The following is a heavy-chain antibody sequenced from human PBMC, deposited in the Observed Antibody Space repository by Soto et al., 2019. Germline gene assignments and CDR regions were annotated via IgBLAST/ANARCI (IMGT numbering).Heavy chain of an antibody. D-gene: IGHD1-1*01. CDR1: GFNFSSYG. CDR2: ISYDGNNK. Sequence: QPGGSLRLSCGASGFNFSSYGMHWVRQAPGKGLEWVAVISYDGNNKDYADSVKGRFTISRDNSKNTLYLQMNSLRAEDTAVYYCASLLGTVTTFEYWGQGSLVTVSS. CDR3: ASLLGTVTTFEY. J-gene: IGHJ4*02. V-gene: IGHV3-30*03.